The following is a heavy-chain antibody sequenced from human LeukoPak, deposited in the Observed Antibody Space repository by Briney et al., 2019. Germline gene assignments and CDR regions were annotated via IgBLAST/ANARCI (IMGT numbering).Heavy chain of an antibody. D-gene: IGHD6-6*01. CDR1: GFTLNTFA. J-gene: IGHJ4*02. CDR2: ISYDSSNY. V-gene: IGHV3-30-3*01. Sequence: GGSLRLSCAASGFTLNTFAMHWVRQAPGRGLEWVAVISYDSSNYYYADSVKGRFTISRDNSRNSLYLQMNSLRAEDTAVYYCAKDKYHYYWGQGTLVTVSS. CDR3: AKDKYHYY.